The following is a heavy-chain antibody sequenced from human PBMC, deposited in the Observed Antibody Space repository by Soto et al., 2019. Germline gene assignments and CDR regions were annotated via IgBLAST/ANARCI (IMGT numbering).Heavy chain of an antibody. V-gene: IGHV5-10-1*01. D-gene: IGHD2-15*01. Sequence: GESLKISCKGSGYSFTSYWISWMRQMPGKGLEWMGRIDPSDSYTNYSPSFQGHVTISADKSISTAYLQWSSLKASDTAMYYCARAYCSGGSCYCYYGMDVWGQGTTVTVSS. CDR3: ARAYCSGGSCYCYYGMDV. CDR1: GYSFTSYW. J-gene: IGHJ6*02. CDR2: IDPSDSYT.